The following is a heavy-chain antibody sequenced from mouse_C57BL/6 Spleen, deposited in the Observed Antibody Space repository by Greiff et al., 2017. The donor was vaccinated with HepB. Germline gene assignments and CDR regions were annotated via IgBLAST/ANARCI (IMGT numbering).Heavy chain of an antibody. Sequence: VQLQQSGAELVKPGASVKISCKASGYAFSSYWMNWVKQRPGKGLEWIGQIYPGDGDTNYNGKFKGKATLTADKSSSTAYMQLSSLTSEDSAVYFWARDLDYGSSYWYFDVWGTGTTVTVSS. D-gene: IGHD1-1*01. CDR1: GYAFSSYW. V-gene: IGHV1-80*01. CDR2: IYPGDGDT. CDR3: ARDLDYGSSYWYFDV. J-gene: IGHJ1*03.